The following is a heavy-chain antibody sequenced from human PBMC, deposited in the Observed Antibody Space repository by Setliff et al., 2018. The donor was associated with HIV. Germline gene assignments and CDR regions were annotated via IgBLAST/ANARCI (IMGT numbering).Heavy chain of an antibody. CDR3: ATFLRSVELSLFPDGFNL. CDR1: GFTFSAFA. J-gene: IGHJ3*01. D-gene: IGHD3-16*02. CDR2: ISGGGGSK. V-gene: IGHV3-23*01. Sequence: GGSLRLSCVASGFTFSAFAMTWVRQAPGTGLEWIATISGGGGSKYYADSVKGRFIISRDNFKDALYLQTDSLRAEDTAVYYCATFLRSVELSLFPDGFNLWGQGTLVTVSS.